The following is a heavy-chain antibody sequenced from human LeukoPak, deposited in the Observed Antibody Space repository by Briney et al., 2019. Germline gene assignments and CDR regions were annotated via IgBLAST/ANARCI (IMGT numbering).Heavy chain of an antibody. CDR1: GFTFSSYA. J-gene: IGHJ4*02. D-gene: IGHD3-22*01. V-gene: IGHV3-23*01. Sequence: GGSLRLSCAASGFTFSSYAMSWVRQAPGKGLEWVSAISGSGGSTYYADSVKGRFTISRDNSKNTLYLQMNSLRAEDTAVYYCAKDPHHTYYDSSGSQDWGQGTLVTVSS. CDR3: AKDPHHTYYDSSGSQD. CDR2: ISGSGGST.